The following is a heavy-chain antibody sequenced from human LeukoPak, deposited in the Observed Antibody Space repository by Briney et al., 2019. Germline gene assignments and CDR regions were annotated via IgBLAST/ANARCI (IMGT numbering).Heavy chain of an antibody. CDR3: ARDYAYSSGWYTFDY. CDR2: INPNSGGT. CDR1: GYTFTGYY. V-gene: IGHV1-2*06. Sequence: GASVKVSCKASGYTFTGYYMHWVRQAAGQGLEWMGRINPNSGGTNYAQKFQGRVTMTRDTSISTDYMELSRLRSDDTAVYYCARDYAYSSGWYTFDYWGQGTLVTVSS. J-gene: IGHJ4*02. D-gene: IGHD6-19*01.